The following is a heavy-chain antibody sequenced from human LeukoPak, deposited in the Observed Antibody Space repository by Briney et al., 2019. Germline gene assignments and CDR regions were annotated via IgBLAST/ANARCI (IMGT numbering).Heavy chain of an antibody. Sequence: ASVKGSCKASGYTFTSYDIHSVRQATGQGLEWMGWMNPNSGMTDYAQRFQGRVTMTRKTSITTAYMERSSVRSEDTAIYYCASLIQNVYYGSEGAGYFDLWGRGTLVTVSS. V-gene: IGHV1-8*01. D-gene: IGHD3-10*01. CDR2: MNPNSGMT. CDR3: ASLIQNVYYGSEGAGYFDL. J-gene: IGHJ2*01. CDR1: GYTFTSYD.